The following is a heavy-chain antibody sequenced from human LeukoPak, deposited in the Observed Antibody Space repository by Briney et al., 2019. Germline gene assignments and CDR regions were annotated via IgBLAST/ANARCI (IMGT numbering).Heavy chain of an antibody. J-gene: IGHJ6*03. V-gene: IGHV3-30*02. CDR2: IRYDGSNK. CDR3: ARKPGRGRFLEWWVGLDMDV. CDR1: GFTFSSYG. D-gene: IGHD3-3*01. Sequence: GGSLRLSCAASGFTFSSYGMHWVRQAPGKGLEWVAFIRYDGSNKYYADSVKGRFTISRDNSKNTLYLQMNSLRAEDTAVYYCARKPGRGRFLEWWVGLDMDVWGKGTTVTVSS.